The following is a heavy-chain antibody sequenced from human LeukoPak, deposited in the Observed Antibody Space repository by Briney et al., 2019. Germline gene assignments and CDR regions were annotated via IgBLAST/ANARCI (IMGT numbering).Heavy chain of an antibody. CDR3: ARGHIVATSYFDY. CDR2: ISYDGSNK. J-gene: IGHJ4*02. CDR1: GFTFSSYA. V-gene: IGHV3-30*04. D-gene: IGHD5-12*01. Sequence: GGSLRLSCAASGFTFSSYAMHWVRQAPGKGLEWVAVISYDGSNKYYADSLKGRFTISRDNSKNTLYLQMNSLRAEDTAVYYCARGHIVATSYFDYWGQGTLVTVSS.